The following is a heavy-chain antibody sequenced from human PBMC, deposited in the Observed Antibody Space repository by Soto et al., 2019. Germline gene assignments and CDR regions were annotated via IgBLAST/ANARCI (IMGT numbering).Heavy chain of an antibody. CDR2: ISSDGDTI. CDR1: GFTFHEYA. CDR3: TKGGYDLNYYFGMDV. V-gene: IGHV3-9*01. J-gene: IGHJ6*02. Sequence: EGHIIESGWGWVQPGTSLSVSCAASGFTFHEYAMPWVLQAPGKGLEWVSGISSDGDTIAYADSVQGRFTVFRDNDKNSLYLQMNSLRAEDTALYYCTKGGYDLNYYFGMDVWGQGTTVTVSS. D-gene: IGHD5-12*01.